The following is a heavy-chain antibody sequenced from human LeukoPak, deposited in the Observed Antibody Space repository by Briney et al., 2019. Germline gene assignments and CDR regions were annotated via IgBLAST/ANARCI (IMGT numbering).Heavy chain of an antibody. CDR2: IYYSGNT. CDR3: AKIPFGRHVRFDDY. J-gene: IGHJ4*02. CDR1: GVSISSSNSY. V-gene: IGHV4-39*01. D-gene: IGHD3/OR15-3a*01. Sequence: SETLSLTCTVSGVSISSSNSYWGWIRQPPGKGLEWIGSIYYSGNTYYNASLKSQVSISIDTSKNQFSLKLTSVTAADTAVYYCAKIPFGRHVRFDDYWGQGTLVTVPS.